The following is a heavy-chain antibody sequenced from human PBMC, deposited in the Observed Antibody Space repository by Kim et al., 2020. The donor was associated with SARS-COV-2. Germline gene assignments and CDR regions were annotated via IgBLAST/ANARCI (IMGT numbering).Heavy chain of an antibody. Sequence: GGSLRLSCAASGFTFDDYAMHWVRQAPGKGLEWVSGISWNSGSIGYADSVKGRFTISRDNAKNSLYLQMNSLRAEDTALYYCAKDILEYSSSVGMDVWGQGTTVTVSS. CDR1: GFTFDDYA. CDR2: ISWNSGSI. D-gene: IGHD6-6*01. J-gene: IGHJ6*02. CDR3: AKDILEYSSSVGMDV. V-gene: IGHV3-9*01.